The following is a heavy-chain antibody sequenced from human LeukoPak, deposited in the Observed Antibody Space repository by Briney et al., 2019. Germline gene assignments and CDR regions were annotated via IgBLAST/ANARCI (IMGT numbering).Heavy chain of an antibody. CDR1: GYTFRNYA. D-gene: IGHD2-15*01. J-gene: IGHJ5*02. CDR3: ARDSSGGTCSSFWFDP. V-gene: IGHV1-18*01. Sequence: ASVKVSCKASGYTFRNYAITWVRQAPGQGLEWMGWITAYNGNTNYAQKFQGRVTMTTDTSTTTAYMELRNLKSDDTAVYYCARDSSGGTCSSFWFDPWGQGTLVTVSS. CDR2: ITAYNGNT.